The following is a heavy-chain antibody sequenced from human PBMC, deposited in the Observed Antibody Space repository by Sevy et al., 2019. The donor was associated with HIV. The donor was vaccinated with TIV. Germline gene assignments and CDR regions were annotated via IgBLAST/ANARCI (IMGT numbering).Heavy chain of an antibody. D-gene: IGHD2-2*01. CDR1: GGSFSGYY. CDR2: INHSGST. CDR3: ARHCSGTSCSHAFDI. V-gene: IGHV4-34*01. J-gene: IGHJ3*02. Sequence: SETLSLTCAVYGGSFSGYYWSWIRQPPGKGLEWIGEINHSGSTNYNPSLKSRVTISVDTSKNQFSLKLFSITAAETGVYYCARHCSGTSCSHAFDIWGQGKMVTASS.